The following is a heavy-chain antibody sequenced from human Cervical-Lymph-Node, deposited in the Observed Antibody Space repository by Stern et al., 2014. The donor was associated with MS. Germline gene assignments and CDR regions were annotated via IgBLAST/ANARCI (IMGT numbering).Heavy chain of an antibody. V-gene: IGHV1-69*01. CDR2: SIPIVGTA. J-gene: IGHJ4*02. D-gene: IGHD3-22*01. Sequence: VQLGQSGAEVKKPGSSVKVSCTASGGSFSYYAINWVRQAPGQGPEWMGGSIPIVGTANYAQKFQGRVTITADESTRTAYMELSSLRSEDTAVYYCARDRRHYDTSGGYYFDSWGQGTLVTVSS. CDR3: ARDRRHYDTSGGYYFDS. CDR1: GGSFSYYA.